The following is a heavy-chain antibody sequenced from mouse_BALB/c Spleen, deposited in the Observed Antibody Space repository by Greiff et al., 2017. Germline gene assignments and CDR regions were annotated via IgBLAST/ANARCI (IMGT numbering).Heavy chain of an antibody. CDR3: AGIYYDYGGFAY. D-gene: IGHD2-4*01. V-gene: IGHV1-39*01. J-gene: IGHJ3*01. Sequence: VQLQQTGPELVKPGASVKISCKASGYSFTDYIMLWVKQSHGKSLEWIGNINPYYGSTSYNLKFKGKATLTVDKSSSTAYMQLNSLTSEDSAVYYCAGIYYDYGGFAYWGQGTLVTVSA. CDR2: INPYYGST. CDR1: GYSFTDYI.